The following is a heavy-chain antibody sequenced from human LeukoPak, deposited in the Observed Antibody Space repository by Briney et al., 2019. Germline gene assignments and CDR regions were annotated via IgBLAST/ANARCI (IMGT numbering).Heavy chain of an antibody. D-gene: IGHD6-19*01. J-gene: IGHJ4*02. V-gene: IGHV4-34*01. CDR3: ARRRRGRIAVPGSTGNDF. CDR1: GFTFSSYW. Sequence: GSLRLSCAASGFTFSSYWMSWVRQPPGGGLEWIGEISHSGGTNYNPSLKSRVTISLDTSRNQFSLKVTSVTAADTAVYYCARRRRGRIAVPGSTGNDFWGQGNMVTVSS. CDR2: ISHSGGT.